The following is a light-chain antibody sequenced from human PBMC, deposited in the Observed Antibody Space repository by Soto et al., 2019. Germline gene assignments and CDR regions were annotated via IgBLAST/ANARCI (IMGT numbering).Light chain of an antibody. Sequence: QSVLTQPPSASGTPGRGVTISCSGSSSNIGSYTANWYQQLPGTAPKLLIYSNNQRPSGVPDRFSGSKSGTSASLAISGLQSEGEADYYCAAWDDSLGVVFGGGTKLTVL. CDR2: SNN. V-gene: IGLV1-44*01. J-gene: IGLJ2*01. CDR1: SSNIGSYT. CDR3: AAWDDSLGVV.